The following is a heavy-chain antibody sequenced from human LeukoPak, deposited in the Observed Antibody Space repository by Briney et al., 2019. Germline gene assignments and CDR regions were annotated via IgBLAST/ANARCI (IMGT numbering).Heavy chain of an antibody. V-gene: IGHV1-69*04. D-gene: IGHD2-2*02. CDR2: IIPLLGIA. CDR3: ARLNCSSTSCYKGLYYYYYYGMDV. Sequence: ASVKVSCKASGRTFSSYAISWVRQAPGQGLEWMGRIIPLLGIALSAQKFQGRVTITADKSTSRAYMELSSLRSEDTAVYYCARLNCSSTSCYKGLYYYYYYGMDVWGQGTTVTVSS. CDR1: GRTFSSYA. J-gene: IGHJ6*02.